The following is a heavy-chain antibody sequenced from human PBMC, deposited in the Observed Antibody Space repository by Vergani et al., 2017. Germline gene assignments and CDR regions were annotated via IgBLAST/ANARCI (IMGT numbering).Heavy chain of an antibody. V-gene: IGHV1-69*17. Sequence: QVQLVQSGAEVKKPGSSVKVSCKASGGTFSSYAISWVRQAPGQGLEWMGGIIPIFGIANYAQKFQGRVTITADKSTSTAYMELSSLRSEDTAVYYCARVSYDSSGYYYVGYFDYWGQGTLVTVSS. D-gene: IGHD3-22*01. CDR3: ARVSYDSSGYYYVGYFDY. J-gene: IGHJ4*02. CDR1: GGTFSSYA. CDR2: IIPIFGIA.